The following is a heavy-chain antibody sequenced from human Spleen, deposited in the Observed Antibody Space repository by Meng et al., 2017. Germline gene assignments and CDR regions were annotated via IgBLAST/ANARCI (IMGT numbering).Heavy chain of an antibody. Sequence: GESLKISCAASGFTFSTYVMRWVRQAPGKGLEWVTVISSDGSEKYCADSVKGRFTISRDNAKNSLYLQMNSLRGEDTAVYYCARETLRGFDYWGQGTLVTVSS. V-gene: IGHV3-30*04. J-gene: IGHJ4*02. CDR2: ISSDGSEK. D-gene: IGHD3-3*01. CDR1: GFTFSTYV. CDR3: ARETLRGFDY.